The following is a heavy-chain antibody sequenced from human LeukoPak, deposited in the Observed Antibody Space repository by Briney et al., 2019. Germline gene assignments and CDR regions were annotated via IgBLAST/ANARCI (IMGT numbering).Heavy chain of an antibody. V-gene: IGHV3-21*01. Sequence: GGSLRLSCVVSGFTFSSYNMNWVRQAPGKGLEWVATIGTSNSYIYYADSVTGRFTISRDNAKNSLYLQMNSLRAEDTAVYYCARRATTERGHSYGLDYWGQGTLVTVSS. CDR2: IGTSNSYI. J-gene: IGHJ4*02. CDR3: ARRATTERGHSYGLDY. CDR1: GFTFSSYN. D-gene: IGHD5-18*01.